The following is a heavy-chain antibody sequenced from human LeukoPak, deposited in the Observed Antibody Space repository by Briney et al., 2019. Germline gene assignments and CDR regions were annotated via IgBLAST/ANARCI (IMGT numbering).Heavy chain of an antibody. CDR3: VKDIERDIVVVPTKDAYFDY. CDR1: GFTFDDYA. V-gene: IGHV3-9*01. Sequence: GGSLRLSCAASGFTFDDYAIHWVRQAPGKGLEWVAGISWNGASLGYADSVKGRFTISRDNAKNSLYLQMNSLRPEDTALYYCVKDIERDIVVVPTKDAYFDYWGQGTLVIVSS. J-gene: IGHJ4*02. D-gene: IGHD2-2*01. CDR2: ISWNGASL.